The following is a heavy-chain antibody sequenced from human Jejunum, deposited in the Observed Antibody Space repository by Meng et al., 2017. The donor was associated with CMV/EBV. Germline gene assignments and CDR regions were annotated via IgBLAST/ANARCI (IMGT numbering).Heavy chain of an antibody. CDR3: ARDSRTYGGNSGLVDY. D-gene: IGHD4-23*01. CDR2: IYSGGST. Sequence: FTVSSNYMSCVRQAPGKGLEWVSVIYSGGSTYYADSVKGRFTISRDNSKNTLYLQMNSLRAEDTAVYYCARDSRTYGGNSGLVDYWGQGTLVTVSS. V-gene: IGHV3-53*01. J-gene: IGHJ4*02. CDR1: FTVSSNY.